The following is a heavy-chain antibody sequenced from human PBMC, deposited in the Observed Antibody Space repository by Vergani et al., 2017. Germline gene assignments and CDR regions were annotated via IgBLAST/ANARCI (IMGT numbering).Heavy chain of an antibody. CDR2: ISSSSSTI. CDR1: GFTFSSYS. CDR3: AKDVTGYTSSWQYDY. V-gene: IGHV3-48*04. D-gene: IGHD6-13*01. Sequence: EVQLVESGGGLVQPGGSLRLSCAASGFTFSSYSMNWVRQAPGKGLEWVSYISSSSSTIYYADSVKGRFTISRDNAKNSLYLQMNSLRAEDTALYYCAKDVTGYTSSWQYDYWGQGTLVTVSS. J-gene: IGHJ4*02.